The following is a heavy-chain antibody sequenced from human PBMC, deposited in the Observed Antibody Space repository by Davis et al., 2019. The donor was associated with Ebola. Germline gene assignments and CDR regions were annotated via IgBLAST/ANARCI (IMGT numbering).Heavy chain of an antibody. Sequence: GESLKISCKGSGYSFTSYWIGWVRQLPGTGLAWMWIIYPGDSDTRYSPSFEGHVTISVDKSIATAYLHWSGLKASDTAMYYCARQGVTSPDYYYGMDVWGQGTTVTVSS. CDR1: GYSFTSYW. J-gene: IGHJ6*02. CDR2: IYPGDSDT. D-gene: IGHD2-21*02. V-gene: IGHV5-51*01. CDR3: ARQGVTSPDYYYGMDV.